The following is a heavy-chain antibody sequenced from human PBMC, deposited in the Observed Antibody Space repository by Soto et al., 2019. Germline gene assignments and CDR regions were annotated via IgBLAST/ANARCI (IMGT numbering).Heavy chain of an antibody. V-gene: IGHV3-23*01. CDR2: ISGSGGST. Sequence: GGSLRLSCAASGFTFSSYAMSWVRQAPGKGVEWVSAISGSGGSTYYADSVKGRFTISRDNSKNTLYLQMNSLRAEDTAVYYCAKARETIFGVAPFYYFDYWGQGTLVTVSS. D-gene: IGHD3-3*01. J-gene: IGHJ4*02. CDR1: GFTFSSYA. CDR3: AKARETIFGVAPFYYFDY.